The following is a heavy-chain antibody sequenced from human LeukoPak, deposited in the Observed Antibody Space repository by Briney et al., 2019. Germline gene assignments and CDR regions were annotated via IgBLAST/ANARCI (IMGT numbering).Heavy chain of an antibody. CDR2: ISSSGSIK. V-gene: IGHV3-48*03. J-gene: IGHJ3*02. CDR3: ARLIVGADEGFDI. CDR1: GFTFSSYE. Sequence: AGGSLRLSCAASGFTFSSYEINWVRQAPGKGLEWVSYISSSGSIKYYAASVNRRFIISRDNNKLSLYLQMNCLRAEDTAVYYCARLIVGADEGFDIWGQGTMVTVSS. D-gene: IGHD1-26*01.